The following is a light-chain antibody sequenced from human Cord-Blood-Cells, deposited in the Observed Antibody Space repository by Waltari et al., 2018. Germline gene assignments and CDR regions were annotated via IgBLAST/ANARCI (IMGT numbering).Light chain of an antibody. CDR1: KVGDKY. Sequence: SYELTQPPSVSVSPGQTASITCSGDKVGDKYACWYQQKPGQSPVLVIYQASKRPSGIPERFSGSNSGNTATLTISGTQAMDEADYYCQAWDSSTAGGVFGGGTKLTVL. J-gene: IGLJ3*02. CDR2: QAS. CDR3: QAWDSSTAGGV. V-gene: IGLV3-1*01.